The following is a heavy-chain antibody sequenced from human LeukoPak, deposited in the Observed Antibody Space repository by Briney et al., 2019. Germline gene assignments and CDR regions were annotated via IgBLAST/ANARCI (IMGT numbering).Heavy chain of an antibody. CDR2: ISAYNGNT. D-gene: IGHD6-13*01. V-gene: IGHV1-18*01. CDR1: GYTFTSYG. CDR3: ASSPCIAAADLFDY. J-gene: IGHJ4*02. Sequence: ASVKVSCKASGYTFTSYGISWVRQAPGQGLEWLGWISAYNGNTNYAQKLQGRVTITTDTSTSTAYMALRSLRSDDTAVYYCASSPCIAAADLFDYWGQGTLVTVSS.